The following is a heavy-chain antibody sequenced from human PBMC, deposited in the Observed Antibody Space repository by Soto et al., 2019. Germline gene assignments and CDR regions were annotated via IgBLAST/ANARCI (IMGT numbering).Heavy chain of an antibody. CDR2: ISGSAGST. CDR1: GFTFSSYA. J-gene: IGHJ5*02. D-gene: IGHD6-19*01. CDR3: AKDSSGWANPYNWFDP. Sequence: GGSLILSCAASGFTFSSYAMSWVRQAPGKGQEWVSPISGSAGSTYYADSVKGRFTISRDNSKNTLYLQMNSLRAEDTAVCYCAKDSSGWANPYNWFDPWGQGTLVTVSS. V-gene: IGHV3-23*01.